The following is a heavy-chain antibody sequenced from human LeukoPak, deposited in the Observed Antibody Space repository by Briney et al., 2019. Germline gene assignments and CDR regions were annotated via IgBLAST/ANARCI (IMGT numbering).Heavy chain of an antibody. J-gene: IGHJ4*02. D-gene: IGHD6-19*01. CDR3: ASYRYSSGWYRDDY. V-gene: IGHV4-4*07. CDR2: IYTSGST. Sequence: PSETLSLTCTVSGGSISSCYWSWIRQPAGKGLEWIGRIYTSGSTNYNPSLKSRVTMSVDTSKNQFSLKLSSVTAADTAVYYCASYRYSSGWYRDDYWGQGTLVTVSS. CDR1: GGSISSCY.